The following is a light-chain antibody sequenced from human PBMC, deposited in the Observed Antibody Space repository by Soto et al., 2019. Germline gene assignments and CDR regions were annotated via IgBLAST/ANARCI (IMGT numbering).Light chain of an antibody. Sequence: EIVLTQSPGTLSLSPGERATLSCRASQSVSSSYLAWYQQKPGQAPRLLIYGANNRATGISDRFSGSGSGTDFTLTISRLESDDFAVYYCQQYGGSPPFTFGPGTKVDLK. CDR2: GAN. CDR1: QSVSSSY. CDR3: QQYGGSPPFT. V-gene: IGKV3-20*01. J-gene: IGKJ3*01.